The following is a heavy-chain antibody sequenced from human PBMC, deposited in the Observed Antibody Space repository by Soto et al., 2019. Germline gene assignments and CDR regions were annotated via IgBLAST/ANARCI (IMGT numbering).Heavy chain of an antibody. CDR2: INPNSGGT. Sequence: ASVKVSCKASGYTFTGYYMHWVRQAPGQGLEWMGWINPNSGGTNYAQKFQGWVTMTRDTSISTAYMELTSVTAADTAVYYCAGGGGCSSTSCRREVRGSGSYYYHVWGKGTTVTVPS. J-gene: IGHJ6*04. CDR1: GYTFTGYY. V-gene: IGHV1-2*04. D-gene: IGHD2-2*01. CDR3: AGGGGCSSTSCRREVRGSGSYYYHV.